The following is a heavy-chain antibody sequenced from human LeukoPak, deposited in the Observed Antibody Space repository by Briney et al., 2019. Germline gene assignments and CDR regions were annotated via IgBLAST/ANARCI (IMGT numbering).Heavy chain of an antibody. CDR2: INHSGST. CDR1: GGSFSGYY. D-gene: IGHD3-3*01. CDR3: ARGIYYDFWSGYRGVGWFDP. J-gene: IGHJ5*02. V-gene: IGHV4-34*01. Sequence: NPSETLSLTCAVYGGSFSGYYWSWIRRPPGKGLEWIGEINHSGSTNYNPSLKSRVTISVDTSKNQFSLKLSSVTAADTAVYYCARGIYYDFWSGYRGVGWFDPWGQGTLVTVSS.